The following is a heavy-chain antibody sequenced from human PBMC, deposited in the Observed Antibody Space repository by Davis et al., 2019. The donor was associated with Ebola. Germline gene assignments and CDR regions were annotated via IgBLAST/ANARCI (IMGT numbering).Heavy chain of an antibody. J-gene: IGHJ4*02. D-gene: IGHD6-19*01. Sequence: SETLSLTCAVYGGSFSGYYWSWIRQPPGKGLEWIGEINHSGSTNYNPSLKSRVTISVDTSKNQFSLKLSSVTAADTAVYYCARMAYSSGWPFDYWGQGTLVTVSS. CDR2: INHSGST. CDR1: GGSFSGYY. V-gene: IGHV4-34*01. CDR3: ARMAYSSGWPFDY.